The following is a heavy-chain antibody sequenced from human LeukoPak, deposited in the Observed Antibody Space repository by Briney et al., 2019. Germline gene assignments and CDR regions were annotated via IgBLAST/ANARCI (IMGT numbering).Heavy chain of an antibody. CDR1: GFTFSDYY. CDR3: ARERRLAAAADFDY. D-gene: IGHD6-13*01. Sequence: GGSLRLSCAASGFTFSDYYMSWIRQAPGKGLEWVSYVSSSGSTIYYADSVKGRFTISRDNSKNSLYLQMNSLRAEDTAVYYCARERRLAAAADFDYWGQGTLVTVSS. CDR2: VSSSGSTI. V-gene: IGHV3-11*01. J-gene: IGHJ4*02.